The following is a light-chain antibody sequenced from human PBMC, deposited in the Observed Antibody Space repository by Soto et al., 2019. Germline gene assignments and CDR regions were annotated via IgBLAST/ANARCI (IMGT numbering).Light chain of an antibody. CDR3: FSFTSTNTHV. J-gene: IGLJ1*01. V-gene: IGLV2-23*01. CDR1: SSDSGSYKF. CDR2: ETS. Sequence: QAVLTQPASVSGSPGQSVTISCTGTSSDSGSYKFVSWYQHHPGKVPKVIIYETSKRPSGVSDRFSGSKSGNTASLTISGLQAEDEADYYCFSFTSTNTHVFGSGTKVTVL.